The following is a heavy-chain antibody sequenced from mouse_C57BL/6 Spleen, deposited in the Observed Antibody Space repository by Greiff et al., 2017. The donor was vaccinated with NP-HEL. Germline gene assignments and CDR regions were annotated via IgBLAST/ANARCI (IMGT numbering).Heavy chain of an antibody. D-gene: IGHD2-4*01. CDR3: TRENDYPCAD. V-gene: IGHV1-15*01. J-gene: IGHJ3*01. CDR1: GYTFTDYE. Sequence: QVQLQQSGAELVRPGASVTLSCKASGYTFTDYEIHWVKQTPVHGLEWIGAIDPETGGTAYNQKFKGKAILTADKSSSTAYMELRSLTSEDSAVYYCTRENDYPCADWGQGTLVTVSA. CDR2: IDPETGGT.